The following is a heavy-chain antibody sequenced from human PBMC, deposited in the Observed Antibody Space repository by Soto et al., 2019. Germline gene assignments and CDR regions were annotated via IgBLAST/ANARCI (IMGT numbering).Heavy chain of an antibody. CDR2: ISGSGDGT. D-gene: IGHD2-15*01. V-gene: IGHV3-23*01. CDR1: GFTFSSYA. CDR3: AKIRTTGYSTFDY. J-gene: IGHJ4*02. Sequence: PGGSLRLSCAVSGFTFSSYAMSWVRQAPGKGLEWASAISGSGDGTYLDSVKGRFTISRDNSGNTLSLQMDSLRAEDTALYFCAKIRTTGYSTFDYWGQGTLVTVSS.